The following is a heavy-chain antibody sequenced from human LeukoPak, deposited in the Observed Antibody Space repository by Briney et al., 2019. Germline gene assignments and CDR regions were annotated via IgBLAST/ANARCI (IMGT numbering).Heavy chain of an antibody. CDR3: ARAHPVWTSFDY. V-gene: IGHV4-59*01. D-gene: IGHD3/OR15-3a*01. Sequence: SGTLSLTCTVSGGSISSYYWSWIRQPPGKGLEWIGYIYYSRSTNYNPSLKSRVTISVDTSKNQFSLKLSTVTAADTAAYYCARAHPVWTSFDYWGQGTLVTVSS. CDR1: GGSISSYY. CDR2: IYYSRST. J-gene: IGHJ4*02.